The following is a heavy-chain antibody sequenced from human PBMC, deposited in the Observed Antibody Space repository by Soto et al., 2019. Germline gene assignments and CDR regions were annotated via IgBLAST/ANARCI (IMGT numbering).Heavy chain of an antibody. CDR1: GFTFSSYA. Sequence: EVQLLESGGGLVQPGGSLRLSCAASGFTFSSYAMSWVRQAPGKGLEWVSAISGSGGSTYYADSVKGRFTISRDNSKNTLYLQMNSLRAEDTAVYYYAKSSKTPPDYDSSEFDYWGQGTLVTVSS. J-gene: IGHJ4*02. D-gene: IGHD3-22*01. CDR3: AKSSKTPPDYDSSEFDY. V-gene: IGHV3-23*01. CDR2: ISGSGGST.